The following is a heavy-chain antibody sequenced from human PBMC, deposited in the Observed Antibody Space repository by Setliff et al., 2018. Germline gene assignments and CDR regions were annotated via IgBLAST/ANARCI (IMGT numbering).Heavy chain of an antibody. Sequence: GGSLRLSCGVSEFTFSSYSMNWVRQAPGKGLERISKISPSSSIIAYADSVKGRFTISRDNAKNSLSLQMNSLRAEDTAVYYCARDNIGSGWMLTNWGQGTLVTISS. V-gene: IGHV3-48*01. D-gene: IGHD6-19*01. CDR1: EFTFSSYS. CDR3: ARDNIGSGWMLTN. J-gene: IGHJ4*02. CDR2: ISPSSSII.